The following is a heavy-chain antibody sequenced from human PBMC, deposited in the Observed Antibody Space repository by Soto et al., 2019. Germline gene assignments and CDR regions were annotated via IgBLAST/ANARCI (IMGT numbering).Heavy chain of an antibody. J-gene: IGHJ6*02. CDR1: GYTFSTSG. CDR3: AREGPRPYYYYGMDV. Sequence: QAQLEQSGAEVKKPGASVKVSCKSSGYTFSTSGISWVRQAPGQGLEWMGWISTYNGDANYAQRFQGRVTMTTDTSTSTTFMKLRSLRSDDKAVYYCAREGPRPYYYYGMDVWGQGTTVTVSS. D-gene: IGHD6-6*01. CDR2: ISTYNGDA. V-gene: IGHV1-18*01.